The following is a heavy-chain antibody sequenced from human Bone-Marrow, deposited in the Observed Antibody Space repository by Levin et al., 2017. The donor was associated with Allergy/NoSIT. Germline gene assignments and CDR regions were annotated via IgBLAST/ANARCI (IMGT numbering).Heavy chain of an antibody. CDR2: FDPEDGET. Sequence: ASVKVSCKVSGYTLTELSMHWVRQAPGKGLEWMGGFDPEDGETIYAQKFQGRVTMTEDTSTDTAYMELSSLRSEDTAVYYCVSDVLRYFDWSYWGQGTLVTVSS. V-gene: IGHV1-24*01. CDR3: VSDVLRYFDWSY. J-gene: IGHJ4*02. D-gene: IGHD3-9*01. CDR1: GYTLTELS.